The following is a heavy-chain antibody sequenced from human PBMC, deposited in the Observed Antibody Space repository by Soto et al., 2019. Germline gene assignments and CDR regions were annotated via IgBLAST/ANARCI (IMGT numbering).Heavy chain of an antibody. J-gene: IGHJ4*02. V-gene: IGHV3-15*07. Sequence: EVKLVESGGDLVKPGGSLRLSCAASGYSFTDAWMNRVRQAPGKGLEWVGRIKSFADGGTTEYAAPVKGRFSISREDSTLTVFLQMNSLQTEDTAVYYCTRRPKAADIGVGSLDFWGRGTLVTVSA. CDR1: GYSFTDAW. CDR3: TRRPKAADIGVGSLDF. D-gene: IGHD3-9*01. CDR2: IKSFADGGTT.